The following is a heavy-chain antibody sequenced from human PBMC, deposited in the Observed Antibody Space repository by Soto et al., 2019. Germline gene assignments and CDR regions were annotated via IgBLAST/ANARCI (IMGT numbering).Heavy chain of an antibody. V-gene: IGHV4-4*07. D-gene: IGHD6-13*01. CDR3: ARDFGSWHDH. J-gene: IGHJ4*02. Sequence: SETLSLTCSVSGGSIGRYHLTWIRQPAGKGLEWIGRIFTSGTKYNPSLESRVTMSVDTSKTQFSLNLSSVTAADTAVYYCARDFGSWHDHWGQGTLVTVSS. CDR1: GGSIGRYH. CDR2: IFTSGT.